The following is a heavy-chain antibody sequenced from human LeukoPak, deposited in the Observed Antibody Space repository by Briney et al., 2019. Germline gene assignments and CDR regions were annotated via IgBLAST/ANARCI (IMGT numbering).Heavy chain of an antibody. Sequence: GGSLRLSCAASGFSVSSNYMSWVRQAPGKGLEWVSVIYSGGSTYYADSVKGRFTISRDNSKNTLYLQMKSLRAEDTAVYYCASRYSGSSKFYYYGMDVWGQGTTVTVSS. D-gene: IGHD1-26*01. CDR3: ASRYSGSSKFYYYGMDV. CDR2: IYSGGST. CDR1: GFSVSSNY. J-gene: IGHJ6*02. V-gene: IGHV3-66*01.